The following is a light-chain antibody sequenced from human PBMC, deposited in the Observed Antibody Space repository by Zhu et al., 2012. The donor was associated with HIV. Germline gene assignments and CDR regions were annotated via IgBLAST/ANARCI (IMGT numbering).Light chain of an antibody. J-gene: IGKJ2*01. V-gene: IGKV3-20*01. CDR1: QTASRNY. Sequence: EIVLTQSPGTLSLSPGERATLSCRASQTASRNYLAWYQQKPGQPPRLLIYSASRRVAGIPDRFSGSGSGTDFTLTISRLEPEDFAVYYCQHYVPSPMYTFGQGTKLEIK. CDR3: QHYVPSPMYT. CDR2: SAS.